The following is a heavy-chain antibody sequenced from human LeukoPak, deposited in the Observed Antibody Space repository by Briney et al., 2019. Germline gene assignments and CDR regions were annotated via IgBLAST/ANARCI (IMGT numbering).Heavy chain of an antibody. Sequence: PGRSLRLSCAASGFTFSSYAMHWVRQAPGKGLEWVAVISYDGSNKYCADSVKGRFTISRDNSKNTLYLQMNSLRAEDTAVYYCARDLPYCSGGSCYSSWAFDIWGQGTMVTVSS. CDR1: GFTFSSYA. CDR3: ARDLPYCSGGSCYSSWAFDI. J-gene: IGHJ3*02. CDR2: ISYDGSNK. D-gene: IGHD2-15*01. V-gene: IGHV3-30*01.